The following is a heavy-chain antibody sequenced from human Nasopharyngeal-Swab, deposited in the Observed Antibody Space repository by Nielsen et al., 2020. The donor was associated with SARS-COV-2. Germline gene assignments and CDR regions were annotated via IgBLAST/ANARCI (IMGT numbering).Heavy chain of an antibody. V-gene: IGHV3-9*01. Sequence: SLKISCAASGFTFDDYAMHWVRQAPGKGLEWISGISWNSGSIGYADSVKGRFTISRDNAKNSLYLQMNSLRAEDTALYYCAKDGGYSYGSYYYYYMDVWGKGTTVTVPS. D-gene: IGHD5-18*01. CDR2: ISWNSGSI. CDR1: GFTFDDYA. CDR3: AKDGGYSYGSYYYYYMDV. J-gene: IGHJ6*03.